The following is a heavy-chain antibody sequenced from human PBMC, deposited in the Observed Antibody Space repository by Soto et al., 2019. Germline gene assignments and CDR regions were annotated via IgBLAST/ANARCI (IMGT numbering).Heavy chain of an antibody. CDR3: AITYCSSTSCYRKYGMDV. V-gene: IGHV1-24*01. CDR1: GYTLSELS. D-gene: IGHD2-2*01. Sequence: ASVKVFCKVSGYTLSELSMHWVRQAPGKGLEWMGGFDPEDGETIYAQKFQGRVTMTEDTSTDTAYMELSSLRSEDTAVYYCAITYCSSTSCYRKYGMDVWGQGTTVTVSS. CDR2: FDPEDGET. J-gene: IGHJ6*02.